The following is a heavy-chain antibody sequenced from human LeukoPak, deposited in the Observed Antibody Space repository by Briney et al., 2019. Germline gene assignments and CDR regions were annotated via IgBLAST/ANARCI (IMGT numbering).Heavy chain of an antibody. J-gene: IGHJ4*02. CDR1: GYTFTSYA. V-gene: IGHV1-3*01. Sequence: ASVKVSCKASGYTFTSYAMHWVRQAPGQRLEWMGWINAGNGNTKYSQKFQGRVTITRDTSASTAYMELSSPRSEDTAVYYCARVPLWFGEHHFDYWGQGTLVTVSS. CDR2: INAGNGNT. D-gene: IGHD3-10*01. CDR3: ARVPLWFGEHHFDY.